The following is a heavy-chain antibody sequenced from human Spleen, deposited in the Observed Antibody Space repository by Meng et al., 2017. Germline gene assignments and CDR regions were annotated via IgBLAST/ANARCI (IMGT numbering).Heavy chain of an antibody. CDR2: INHSGST. CDR1: VCFFIDYY. J-gene: IGHJ4*02. D-gene: IGHD4-11*01. V-gene: IGHV4-34*01. Sequence: VQHHVEGRGLLQPSETLVCHCVASVCFFIDYYWSWIRHPPGKGLEWIGEINHSGSTNYNPSLESRATISVDTSQNNLSLKLSSVTAADSAVYYCARGPTTMAHDFDYWGQGTLVTVSS. CDR3: ARGPTTMAHDFDY.